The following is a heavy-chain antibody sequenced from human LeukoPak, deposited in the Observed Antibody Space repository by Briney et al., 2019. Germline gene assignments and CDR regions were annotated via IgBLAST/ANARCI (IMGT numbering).Heavy chain of an antibody. V-gene: IGHV4-59*01. Sequence: SETLSLTCTVSGGSISSYYWSWIRQPPGKGLEWIGYIYYSGSTNYNPSLKSRVTISVDTSKNQFSLKLSSVTAADTAVYYCARVRYYYDSSGSLYNWFDPWGQGTLVTVSS. CDR1: GGSISSYY. CDR2: IYYSGST. CDR3: ARVRYYYDSSGSLYNWFDP. D-gene: IGHD3-22*01. J-gene: IGHJ5*02.